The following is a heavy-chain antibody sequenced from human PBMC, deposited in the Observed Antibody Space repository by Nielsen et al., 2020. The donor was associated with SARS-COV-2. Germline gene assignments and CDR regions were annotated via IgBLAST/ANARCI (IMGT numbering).Heavy chain of an antibody. CDR2: IIPIFGTA. Sequence: WVRQAPGQGLEWMGGIIPIFGTANYAQKFQGRVTITADESTSTAYMELSSLRSDDTAVYYCARAPRMYSSGWYGYYYYMDVWGKGTTVTVSS. D-gene: IGHD6-19*01. V-gene: IGHV1-69*01. CDR3: ARAPRMYSSGWYGYYYYMDV. J-gene: IGHJ6*03.